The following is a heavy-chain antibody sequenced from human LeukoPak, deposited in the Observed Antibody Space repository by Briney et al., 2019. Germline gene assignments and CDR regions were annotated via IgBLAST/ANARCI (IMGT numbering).Heavy chain of an antibody. Sequence: PGGSLRLSCAASGITFSSYWMHWVRQAPGKGLVWVSSINSDGSSTSYADSVKGRFTISRDNAKNTLYLQMNSLRAEDTAVYYCARDKTEYSSSSSYYYYYMDVWGKGTTVTVSS. CDR1: GITFSSYW. V-gene: IGHV3-74*01. CDR3: ARDKTEYSSSSSYYYYYMDV. CDR2: INSDGSST. D-gene: IGHD6-6*01. J-gene: IGHJ6*03.